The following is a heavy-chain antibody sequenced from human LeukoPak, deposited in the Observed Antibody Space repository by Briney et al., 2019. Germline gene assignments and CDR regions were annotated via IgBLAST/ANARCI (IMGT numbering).Heavy chain of an antibody. V-gene: IGHV1-18*04. Sequence: GASVKVSCKASGYTFTGYYMHWVRQAPGQGLEWMGWISAYNGNTNYAQKLQGRVTMTTDTSTSTAYMELRSLRSDDTAVYYCARDGDYYGSGSYFDYWGQGTLVTVSS. CDR1: GYTFTGYY. CDR2: ISAYNGNT. D-gene: IGHD3-10*01. J-gene: IGHJ4*02. CDR3: ARDGDYYGSGSYFDY.